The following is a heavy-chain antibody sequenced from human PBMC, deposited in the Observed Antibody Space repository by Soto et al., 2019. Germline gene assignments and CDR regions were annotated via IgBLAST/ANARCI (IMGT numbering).Heavy chain of an antibody. CDR2: IIPILGIA. V-gene: IGHV1-69*04. D-gene: IGHD4-17*01. CDR1: GGTFSSYT. CDR3: ARDYGDLLFDY. Sequence: ASVKVSCKASGGTFSSYTISWVRQAPGQGLEWMGRIIPILGIANYAQKFQGRVTVTADKSTSTAYMELSSLRSEDTAVYYCARDYGDLLFDYWGQGTLVTVSS. J-gene: IGHJ4*02.